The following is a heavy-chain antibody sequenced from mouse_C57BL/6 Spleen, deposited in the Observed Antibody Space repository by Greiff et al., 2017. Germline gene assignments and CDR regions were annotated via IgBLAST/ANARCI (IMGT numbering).Heavy chain of an antibody. CDR1: GFSLTSYG. V-gene: IGHV2-2*01. D-gene: IGHD1-2*01. J-gene: IGHJ4*01. Sequence: VQLQESGPGLVQPSQSLSITCTVSGFSLTSYGVHWVRQSPGKGLEWLGVIWSGGSTDYKAAFISRLSISKDNSKSQVFFKMNSLQADDKAIYYCARNGVTTAGYAMDYWGQGTSVTVSS. CDR2: IWSGGST. CDR3: ARNGVTTAGYAMDY.